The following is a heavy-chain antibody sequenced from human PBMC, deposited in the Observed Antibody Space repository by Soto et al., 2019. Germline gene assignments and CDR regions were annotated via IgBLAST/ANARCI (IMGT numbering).Heavy chain of an antibody. V-gene: IGHV4-59*01. CDR1: GGSISSYY. Sequence: SETLSLTCTVSGGSISSYYWSWIRQPPGKGLEWIGYIYYSGSTNYNPSLKSRVTISVDTSKNQFSLKLSSVTAADTAVYYCAISVIGWSWGFLDYCGQGTLVTGSA. CDR2: IYYSGST. J-gene: IGHJ4*02. CDR3: AISVIGWSWGFLDY. D-gene: IGHD6-19*01.